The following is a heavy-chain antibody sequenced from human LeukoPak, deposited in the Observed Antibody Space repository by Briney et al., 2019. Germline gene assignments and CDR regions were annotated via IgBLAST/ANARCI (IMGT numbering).Heavy chain of an antibody. CDR1: GGSISSHY. J-gene: IGHJ5*02. V-gene: IGHV4-59*11. CDR2: IYYSGST. D-gene: IGHD4-17*01. CDR3: ARVLRQLLTTGEWFDP. Sequence: PSETLSLTCTVSGGSISSHYWSWIRQPPGKGLEWIGYIYYSGSTNYNPSLKSRVTISVDTSKNQFSLKLSSVTAADTAVYYCARVLRQLLTTGEWFDPWGQGTLVTVSS.